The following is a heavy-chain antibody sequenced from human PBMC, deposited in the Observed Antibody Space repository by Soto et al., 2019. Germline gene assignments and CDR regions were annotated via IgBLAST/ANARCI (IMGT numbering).Heavy chain of an antibody. D-gene: IGHD2-2*01. Sequence: PGESLKISCQGTGYRFSSSWIGWVRQKPGKGLEWLGNVYPSDSDVRYSPAFEGQVTISADNSINTAYLQWSSLKASDTAMYYCARRIVVVPAAMGYYYYYGMDVWGQGTTVTVSS. CDR3: ARRIVVVPAAMGYYYYYGMDV. CDR2: VYPSDSDV. CDR1: GYRFSSSW. J-gene: IGHJ6*02. V-gene: IGHV5-51*01.